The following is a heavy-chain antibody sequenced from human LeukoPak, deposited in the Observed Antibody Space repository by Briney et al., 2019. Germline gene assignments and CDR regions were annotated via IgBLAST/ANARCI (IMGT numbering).Heavy chain of an antibody. CDR1: GFTFSSYW. CDR2: IKQDGSEK. D-gene: IGHD4-23*01. V-gene: IGHV3-7*01. Sequence: GGSLRLSCPASGFTFSSYWMNWVRQAPGKGLEWVANIKQDGSEKYYVDSVKGRFTISRDNAKNSLYLQMNSLRVEDTAVYYCAGGNALDYLGQGTLVTVSS. J-gene: IGHJ4*02. CDR3: AGGNALDY.